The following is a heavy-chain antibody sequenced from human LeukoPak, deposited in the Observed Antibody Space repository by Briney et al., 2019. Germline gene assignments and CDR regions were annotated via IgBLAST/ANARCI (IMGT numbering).Heavy chain of an antibody. CDR3: ARAYYYGISGPISAFDL. CDR2: INPHSGDT. D-gene: IGHD3-22*01. V-gene: IGHV1-2*02. Sequence: GASVKVSCKASGYTFTVYFLHWMRQAPGQGLELLGWINPHSGDTKYEQKFQGRVTMARDTSITTAYMQLNSLTSDDTALYYCARAYYYGISGPISAFDLWGQGTMVTVSS. CDR1: GYTFTVYF. J-gene: IGHJ3*01.